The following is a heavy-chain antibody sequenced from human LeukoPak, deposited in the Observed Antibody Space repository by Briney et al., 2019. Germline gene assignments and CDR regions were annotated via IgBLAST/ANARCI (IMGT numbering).Heavy chain of an antibody. CDR1: GFTFDDYG. CDR2: ISWNGGTI. CDR3: TRDRYGD. D-gene: IGHD5-18*01. V-gene: IGHV3-20*04. Sequence: GGSLRLSCAASGFTFDDYGMTWVRQAPGKGLEWVSTISWNGGTIGYADSVKGRFTISRDNAKNSLYLQMNSLRVEDTAVYYCTRDRYGDWGQGTLVTVSS. J-gene: IGHJ4*02.